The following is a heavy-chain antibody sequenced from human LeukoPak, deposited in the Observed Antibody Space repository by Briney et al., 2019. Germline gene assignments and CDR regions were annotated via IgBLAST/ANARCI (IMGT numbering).Heavy chain of an antibody. CDR2: INPNSGGT. J-gene: IGHJ4*02. CDR3: ARDLVNYDSSGYLEY. V-gene: IGHV1-2*02. Sequence: ASVKVSCKASGYTFTGYYMHWVRQAPGQGLEWMGWINPNSGGTNYAQKFQGRVTMTRDTSISTAYMELSRLRSDDTAVYYCARDLVNYDSSGYLEYWGQGTLVTVSS. D-gene: IGHD3-22*01. CDR1: GYTFTGYY.